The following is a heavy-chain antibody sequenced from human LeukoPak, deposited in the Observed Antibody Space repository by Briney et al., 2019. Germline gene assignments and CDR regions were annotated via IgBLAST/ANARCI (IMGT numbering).Heavy chain of an antibody. Sequence: GGSLRLSCAASGFTFTNYAIHWVRQAPGKGLEWVAVISFDGNNKYYADSVKGRFTISRDNSKNTLYLQMNSLRAEDTAVYYCAKSGGSWNYVGYPFDYWGQGTLVTVSS. D-gene: IGHD1-7*01. CDR2: ISFDGNNK. V-gene: IGHV3-30*18. CDR3: AKSGGSWNYVGYPFDY. J-gene: IGHJ4*02. CDR1: GFTFTNYA.